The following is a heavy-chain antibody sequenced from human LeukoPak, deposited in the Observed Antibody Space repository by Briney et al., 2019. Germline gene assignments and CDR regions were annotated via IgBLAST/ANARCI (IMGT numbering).Heavy chain of an antibody. CDR3: ARAGGQQLVIFDY. Sequence: TGGSLRLSCAASGFTFSSYSMNWVRQAPGKGLEWVSYISSSSSTIYYADSVKGRFTISRDNAKNSLYLQMNSLRAEDTAVYYCARAGGQQLVIFDYWGQGTLVTVSS. V-gene: IGHV3-48*01. D-gene: IGHD6-13*01. CDR2: ISSSSSTI. J-gene: IGHJ4*02. CDR1: GFTFSSYS.